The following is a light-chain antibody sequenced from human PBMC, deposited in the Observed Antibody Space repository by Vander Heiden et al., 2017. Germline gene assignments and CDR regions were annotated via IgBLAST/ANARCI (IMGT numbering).Light chain of an antibody. CDR2: WAS. J-gene: IGKJ1*01. Sequence: DIVLTQSPDSLAVSLGEGATINCKSSQSVLSSFNSKNHLAWFRQKPRQHPELLISWASSRESGVPDRFSGSGSGTDITLTISNMQAEDVAVYYCEEHFTKTFGQGTKVEIK. CDR1: QSVLSSFNSKNH. V-gene: IGKV4-1*01. CDR3: EEHFTKT.